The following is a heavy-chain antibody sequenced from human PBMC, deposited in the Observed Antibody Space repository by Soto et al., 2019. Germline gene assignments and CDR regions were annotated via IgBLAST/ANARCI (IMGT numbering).Heavy chain of an antibody. Sequence: QVRLQESGPGLVKPSQTLSLTCTVSGGSISSAAYYWSWIRQHPGKGLGWIGYVSHSGSTYYNPSLKSPVIISVDTSKNQFSLSLTSVTAADTAVYYCAREYTYGSNFFDCWGQGALVTVSS. CDR3: AREYTYGSNFFDC. D-gene: IGHD5-18*01. J-gene: IGHJ4*02. CDR2: VSHSGST. CDR1: GGSISSAAYY. V-gene: IGHV4-31*01.